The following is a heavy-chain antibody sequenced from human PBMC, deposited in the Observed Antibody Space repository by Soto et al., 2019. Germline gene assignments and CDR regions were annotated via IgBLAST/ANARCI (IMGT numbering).Heavy chain of an antibody. CDR1: GFTFSSYG. V-gene: IGHV3-30*18. D-gene: IGHD3-10*01. CDR2: ISYDGSNK. CDR3: AKDCCPPMGYYYYGMDV. J-gene: IGHJ6*02. Sequence: QVQLVESGGGVVQPGRSLRLSCAASGFTFSSYGMHWVRQAPGKGLEWVAVISYDGSNKYYADSVKGRFTISRDNSKNTLYLQMNSLRAEDTAVYYCAKDCCPPMGYYYYGMDVWGQGTTVTVSS.